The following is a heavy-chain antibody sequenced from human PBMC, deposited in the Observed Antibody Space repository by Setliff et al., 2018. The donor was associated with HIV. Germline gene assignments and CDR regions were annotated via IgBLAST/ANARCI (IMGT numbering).Heavy chain of an antibody. CDR3: ARDRFTWNYGKNYMDV. D-gene: IGHD1-7*01. Sequence: SQTLSLTCAVYGGSFSGYYWSCIRQPPGKGLEWIGEIDHSGNTNYNPSLKSRVTISVDTSKNHFSLKLSSVTAADTAVYYCARDRFTWNYGKNYMDVWGTGTTVTVSS. V-gene: IGHV4-34*01. CDR2: IDHSGNT. J-gene: IGHJ6*03. CDR1: GGSFSGYY.